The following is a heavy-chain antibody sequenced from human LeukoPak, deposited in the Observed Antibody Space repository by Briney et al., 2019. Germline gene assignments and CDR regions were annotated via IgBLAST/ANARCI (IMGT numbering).Heavy chain of an antibody. J-gene: IGHJ3*02. D-gene: IGHD3-9*01. V-gene: IGHV4-39*01. Sequence: SETLSLTCTVSGGSISGTSYYWGWIRQPPGKGLEWIGSIYYSGSTYYNPSLKSRVTISVDTSKNQFSLRLTSVTAADTAVYYCTRGGGLRYFDWLGTDAFDIWGQGTMVTVSS. CDR3: TRGGGLRYFDWLGTDAFDI. CDR2: IYYSGST. CDR1: GGSISGTSYY.